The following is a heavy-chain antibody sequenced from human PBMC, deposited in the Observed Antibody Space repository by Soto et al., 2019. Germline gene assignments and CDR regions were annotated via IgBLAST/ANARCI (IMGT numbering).Heavy chain of an antibody. J-gene: IGHJ3*02. CDR2: INPNSGGT. V-gene: IGHV1-2*04. Sequence: ASVKVSCKASGYTFTGYYMHWVRQAPGQGLEWMGWINPNSGGTNYAQKFQGWVTMTRDTSISTAYMELSRLRSDDTAVYYCARSIAARPDAFDIWGQGTMVTVSS. D-gene: IGHD6-6*01. CDR3: ARSIAARPDAFDI. CDR1: GYTFTGYY.